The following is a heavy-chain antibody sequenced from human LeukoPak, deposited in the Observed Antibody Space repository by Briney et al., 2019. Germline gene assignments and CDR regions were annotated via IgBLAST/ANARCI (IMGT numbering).Heavy chain of an antibody. D-gene: IGHD2-15*01. V-gene: IGHV4-34*01. Sequence: PSETLSLTCAVYGGSFSGYYWSWIRQPPGKGREWIGEINHSGSTNYNPSLKSRVTISVDTSKNKFSLKLSSVTAADTAVYYCARFRVVVAVDAFDIWGQGTMVTVSS. CDR1: GGSFSGYY. J-gene: IGHJ3*02. CDR2: INHSGST. CDR3: ARFRVVVAVDAFDI.